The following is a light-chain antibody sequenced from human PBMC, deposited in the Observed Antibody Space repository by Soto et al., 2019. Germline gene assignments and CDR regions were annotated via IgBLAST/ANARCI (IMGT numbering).Light chain of an antibody. V-gene: IGLV2-23*01. CDR1: MRDVGAYNL. CDR3: CSFALRSTLI. J-gene: IGLJ2*01. CDR2: EGG. Sequence: QSVLTQPASVSGSAGQSITISCSGTMRDVGAYNLVSWYQQHPGTAPKLMIYEGGKRPSGVSNRFSGSKSGNTASLTISGLQAEDEADYYCCSFALRSTLIFGGGTKLTVL.